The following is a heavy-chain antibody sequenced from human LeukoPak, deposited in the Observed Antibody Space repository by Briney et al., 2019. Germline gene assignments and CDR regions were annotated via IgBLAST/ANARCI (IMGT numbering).Heavy chain of an antibody. CDR2: ISSSGGTI. D-gene: IGHD3-22*01. Sequence: GGSLRLSCEASGFTVSSFEINWVRQAPGKGLEWVSYISSSGGTIYYADSVKGRFTISRDNAKSSLYLQMNSLRAEDTAVYYCARDYYDSSGYYYFDYWGQGTLVTVSS. CDR1: GFTVSSFE. CDR3: ARDYYDSSGYYYFDY. J-gene: IGHJ4*02. V-gene: IGHV3-48*03.